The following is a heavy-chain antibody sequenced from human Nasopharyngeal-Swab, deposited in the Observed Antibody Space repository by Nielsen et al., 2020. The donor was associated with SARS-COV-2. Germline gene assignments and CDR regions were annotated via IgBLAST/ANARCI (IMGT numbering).Heavy chain of an antibody. CDR1: GYTFTSYY. V-gene: IGHV1-24*01. CDR3: ARDEGRGLLTGFLKNWFDP. J-gene: IGHJ5*02. D-gene: IGHD1-26*01. Sequence: ASVKVSCKASGYTFTSYYMHWVRQAPGKGLEWMGGFDPEDGETIYAQKFQGRVTMTEDTSTDTAYMELSSLRSEDTAVYYCARDEGRGLLTGFLKNWFDPWGQGTLVTVSS. CDR2: FDPEDGET.